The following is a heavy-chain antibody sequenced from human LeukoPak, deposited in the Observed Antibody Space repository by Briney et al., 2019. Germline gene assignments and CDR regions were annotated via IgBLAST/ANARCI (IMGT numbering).Heavy chain of an antibody. Sequence: GESLKISCKGPGYSFTSYWIGWVRQMPGKGLEWMGIIYPGDSDTRYSPSFQGQVTISADKSISTAYLQWSSLKASDTAMYYCASVYYYDSSGYPYYFDYWGQGTLVTVSS. D-gene: IGHD3-22*01. CDR3: ASVYYYDSSGYPYYFDY. J-gene: IGHJ4*02. CDR1: GYSFTSYW. V-gene: IGHV5-51*01. CDR2: IYPGDSDT.